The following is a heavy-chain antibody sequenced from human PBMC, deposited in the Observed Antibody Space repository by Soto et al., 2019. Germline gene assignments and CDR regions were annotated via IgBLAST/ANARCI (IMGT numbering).Heavy chain of an antibody. V-gene: IGHV5-51*01. J-gene: IGHJ3*02. D-gene: IGHD3-10*01. CDR3: ATPFLYGSGSYYAFDI. CDR2: IYPADSDT. Sequence: PGESLKISCKGSGYSFTTYWIGWVRQMPGKGLEWMGIIYPADSDTRYSPSFQGQVTISADKSISTAYLQWSSLKASDTAMYYCATPFLYGSGSYYAFDIWGQGTMVTVSS. CDR1: GYSFTTYW.